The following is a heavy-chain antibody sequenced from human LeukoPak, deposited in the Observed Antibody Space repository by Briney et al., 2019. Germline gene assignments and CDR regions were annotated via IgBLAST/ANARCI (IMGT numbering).Heavy chain of an antibody. CDR2: IYYSGST. CDR1: GGSISSGGYY. Sequence: PSETLSLTCTVSGGSISSGGYYWSWIRQHPGKGLEWIGYIYYSGSTYYNPSLKSRVTISVDTSKNQLSLKLSSVTAADTAVYYCAAQDVNWFDPWGQGTLVTVSS. CDR3: AAQDVNWFDP. J-gene: IGHJ5*02. V-gene: IGHV4-31*03. D-gene: IGHD2-15*01.